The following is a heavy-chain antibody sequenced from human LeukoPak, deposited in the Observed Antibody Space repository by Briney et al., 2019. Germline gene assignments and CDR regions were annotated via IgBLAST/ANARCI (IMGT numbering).Heavy chain of an antibody. D-gene: IGHD2-21*02. V-gene: IGHV3-23*01. CDR3: AKDGTGCGGDCYSDY. J-gene: IGHJ4*02. Sequence: GGSLRLSCAASGFTFSAYGMSWFRQAPGKGLEWVSAITYSSGNTYYADSVKGRFTISRDNSKNTLYLQMNSLRAEDTALYYCAKDGTGCGGDCYSDYWGQGTLVSVSS. CDR2: ITYSSGNT. CDR1: GFTFSAYG.